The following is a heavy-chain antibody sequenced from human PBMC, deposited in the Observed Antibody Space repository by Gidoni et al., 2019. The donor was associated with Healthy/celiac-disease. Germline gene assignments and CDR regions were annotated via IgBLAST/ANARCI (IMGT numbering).Heavy chain of an antibody. J-gene: IGHJ6*03. CDR2: IRSKAYGGTT. D-gene: IGHD6-13*01. CDR1: GFTFADYA. Sequence: EVQLVESGGGLVKPGRSLRLSCTASGFTFADYAMSWFRQAPGKGLEWVGFIRSKAYGGTTEYAASVKGRFTISRDDSKSIAYLQMNSLKTEDTAVYYCTRDCAAAGPAAFCYYYYYMDVWGKGTTVTVSS. CDR3: TRDCAAAGPAAFCYYYYYMDV. V-gene: IGHV3-49*05.